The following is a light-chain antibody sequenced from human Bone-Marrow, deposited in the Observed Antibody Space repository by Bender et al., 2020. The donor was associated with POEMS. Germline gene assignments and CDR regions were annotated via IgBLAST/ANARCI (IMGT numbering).Light chain of an antibody. CDR3: SSYAGSDNFEL. CDR1: SSDIGSYKL. CDR2: EGS. J-gene: IGLJ2*01. V-gene: IGLV2-23*03. Sequence: QSALTQPASVSGSPGQSITISCTGTSSDIGSYKLVSWYQHHPGKAPKLLIFEGSKGPSGVPDRFSGSKSGNTASLTVSGLQAEDEAHYFCSSYAGSDNFELFGGGTLVTVL.